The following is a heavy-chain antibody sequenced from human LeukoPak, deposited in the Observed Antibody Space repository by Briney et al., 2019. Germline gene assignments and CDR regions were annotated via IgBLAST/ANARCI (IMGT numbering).Heavy chain of an antibody. CDR1: GGSIRSTDYY. V-gene: IGHV4-39*07. D-gene: IGHD6-19*01. J-gene: IGHJ6*02. CDR2: IYHSGST. Sequence: TSETLSLTCAVSGGSIRSTDYYWTWIRQPAGKGLEWVGEIYHSGSTNYNPSLKSRVTISVDKSKNQFSLKLSSVTAADTAVYYCARAHSSGWYRGDGMDVWGQGTTVTVSS. CDR3: ARAHSSGWYRGDGMDV.